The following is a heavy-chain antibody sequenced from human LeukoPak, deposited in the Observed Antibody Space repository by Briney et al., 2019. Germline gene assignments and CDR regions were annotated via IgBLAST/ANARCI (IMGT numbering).Heavy chain of an antibody. CDR2: IHPNSGGT. V-gene: IGHV1-2*04. CDR1: GYTFTDYY. J-gene: IGHJ4*02. D-gene: IGHD2-2*01. Sequence: ASVKVSCKASGYTFTDYYMHWVRLAPGQGLEWMGWIHPNSGGTNYVQKFQGWVTMTRDTSINTAYMELSRLTSDDTAVYYCARANFLYCSSTSCLFDYWGQGTLVTVSS. CDR3: ARANFLYCSSTSCLFDY.